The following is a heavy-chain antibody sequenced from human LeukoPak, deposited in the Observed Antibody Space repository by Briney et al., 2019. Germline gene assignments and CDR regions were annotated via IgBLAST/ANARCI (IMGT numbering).Heavy chain of an antibody. J-gene: IGHJ6*03. Sequence: ASVKVSCKASGYTFINDAISWVRQAPGQGLEWIGWISAYNGNTNYAQNLQDRLNLTRDTSTGTVYMELRGLRSDDTAVYYCARDRAIFGVVTGYYYYMDVWGKGTTVTVSS. D-gene: IGHD3-3*01. CDR1: GYTFINDA. CDR3: ARDRAIFGVVTGYYYYMDV. V-gene: IGHV1-18*01. CDR2: ISAYNGNT.